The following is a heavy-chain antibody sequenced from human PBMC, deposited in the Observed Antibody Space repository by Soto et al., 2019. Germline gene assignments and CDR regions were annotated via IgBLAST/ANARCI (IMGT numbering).Heavy chain of an antibody. CDR1: GFTFSSYS. D-gene: IGHD2-15*01. V-gene: IGHV3-48*02. Sequence: GGSLRLSCAASGFTFSSYSMNWVRQAPGKGLEWVSYISSSSSTIYYADSVKGRFTISRDNAKNSLYLQMNSLRDEDTAVYYCAREAPYCSGGSCYSSTPDDWGQGTLVTVSS. CDR2: ISSSSSTI. J-gene: IGHJ4*02. CDR3: AREAPYCSGGSCYSSTPDD.